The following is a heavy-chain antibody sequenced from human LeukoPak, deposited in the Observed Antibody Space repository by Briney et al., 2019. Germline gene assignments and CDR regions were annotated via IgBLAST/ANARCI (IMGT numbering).Heavy chain of an antibody. CDR1: GGSISSSSYY. V-gene: IGHV4-39*07. CDR2: IYYSGST. J-gene: IGHJ6*03. Sequence: SETLSLTCTVSGGSISSSSYYWGWIRQPPGKGLEWIGSIYYSGSTYYNVSLKSRVTISVDTSKNQFSLKLTSVTAADTAVYYCAITRNSNNYYYYMDVWGKGTTVTVSS. CDR3: AITRNSNNYYYYMDV. D-gene: IGHD2-21*01.